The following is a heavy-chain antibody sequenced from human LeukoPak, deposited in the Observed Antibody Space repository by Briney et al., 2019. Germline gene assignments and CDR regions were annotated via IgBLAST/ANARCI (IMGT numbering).Heavy chain of an antibody. CDR3: ARDSGTTGEVKFDP. D-gene: IGHD3-10*01. CDR1: GGSISRYY. J-gene: IGHJ5*02. Sequence: PSETLSLTCTVSGGSISRYYWSWIRPPAGKGLEWIGRISGSGTITYNPALQSRLTISIDTSKNQFSLKLMSVTAADTAVYYCARDSGTTGEVKFDPWGQGTLVTVSS. V-gene: IGHV4-4*07. CDR2: ISGSGTI.